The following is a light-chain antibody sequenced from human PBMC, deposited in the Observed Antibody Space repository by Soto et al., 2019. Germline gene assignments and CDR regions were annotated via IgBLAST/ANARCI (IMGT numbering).Light chain of an antibody. CDR3: QRRGDWPIT. V-gene: IGKV3-11*01. Sequence: EIVLTQSPATLSLSPGERATLSCRASQSVRTSLAWYQQKFGQAPRLLIYDASNRASGIPARFSGSGSGTDFTLTISSLAPEDFAVYYCQRRGDWPITFGPGTKVGIK. CDR1: QSVRTS. J-gene: IGKJ3*01. CDR2: DAS.